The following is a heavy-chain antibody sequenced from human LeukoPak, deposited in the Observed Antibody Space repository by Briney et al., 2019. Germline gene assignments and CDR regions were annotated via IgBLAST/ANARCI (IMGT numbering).Heavy chain of an antibody. V-gene: IGHV4-59*12. Sequence: SETLSLTCTVSGGSISSYYWSWIRQTPGKGLEWIGYIYYSGSTNYNPSLKSRVTISVDTSKNQFSLKLSSVTAADTAVYYCARDYGDYFCDYWGQGTLVTVSS. CDR2: IYYSGST. CDR3: ARDYGDYFCDY. D-gene: IGHD4-17*01. J-gene: IGHJ4*02. CDR1: GGSISSYY.